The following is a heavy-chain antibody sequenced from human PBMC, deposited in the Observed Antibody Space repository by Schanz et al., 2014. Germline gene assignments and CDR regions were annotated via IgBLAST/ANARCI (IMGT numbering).Heavy chain of an antibody. CDR3: ARDKGGYYPFDY. CDR2: IKQDESER. V-gene: IGHV3-7*01. D-gene: IGHD3-3*01. Sequence: EVRLVESGGGLVQSGGSLRLSCAASGFTFSSYWMHWVRQAPGKGLVWVANIKQDESERSYVDSVKGRFTISRDNAKNSLYLQMNSLRAEDTAVYYCARDKGGYYPFDYWGQGTLVTVSS. CDR1: GFTFSSYW. J-gene: IGHJ4*02.